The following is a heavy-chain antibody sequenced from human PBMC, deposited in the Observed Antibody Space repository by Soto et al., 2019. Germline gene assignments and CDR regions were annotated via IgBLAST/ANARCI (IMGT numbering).Heavy chain of an antibody. CDR3: TTSHGDYDFDH. D-gene: IGHD4-17*01. Sequence: QVQLVQSGAEVKKPGASVKVSCKFSGYTLNEVAMHWVRQAPGKGLEWLGGFDPDEAETIYAQHFQGRVTMTEDTSTDTVYMELSSLRSEDTALYFCTTSHGDYDFDHWVQGTLVTVSS. J-gene: IGHJ5*02. CDR2: FDPDEAET. CDR1: GYTLNEVA. V-gene: IGHV1-24*01.